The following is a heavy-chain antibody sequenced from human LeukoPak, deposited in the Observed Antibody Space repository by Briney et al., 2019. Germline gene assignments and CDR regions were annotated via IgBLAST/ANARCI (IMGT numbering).Heavy chain of an antibody. CDR1: GFIFSSYS. D-gene: IGHD6-6*01. CDR3: ARRLYSSSSWYYMDV. J-gene: IGHJ6*03. Sequence: GGSLRLSCAASGFIFSSYSMTWVRQAPGKGLEWVSHISSSGRTIYYAESVKGRFTISRDNAKNSLYLAMNSLRAEDTAVYYCARRLYSSSSWYYMDVWGKGTTVTVSS. CDR2: ISSSGRTI. V-gene: IGHV3-48*01.